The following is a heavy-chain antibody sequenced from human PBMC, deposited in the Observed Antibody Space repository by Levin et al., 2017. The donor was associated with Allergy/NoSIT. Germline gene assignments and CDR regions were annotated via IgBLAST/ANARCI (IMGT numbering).Heavy chain of an antibody. D-gene: IGHD6-19*01. CDR1: GVTFSRYD. CDR3: AIGPPATGWLVDH. V-gene: IGHV3-13*04. CDR2: IDTVGNT. J-gene: IGHJ4*02. Sequence: GESLKISCAASGVTFSRYDMHWVRQATGQGLEWVSAIDTVGNTFYVDSVRGRFTISRENAKNSLYLQMNTLSVGDTAVYYCAIGPPATGWLVDHWGQGTLVTVSS.